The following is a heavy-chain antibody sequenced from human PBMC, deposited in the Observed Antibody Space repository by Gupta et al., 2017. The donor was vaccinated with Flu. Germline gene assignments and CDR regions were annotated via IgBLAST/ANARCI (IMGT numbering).Heavy chain of an antibody. D-gene: IGHD6-13*01. CDR2: VGAGGDRT. Sequence: TFSDYAMNWFRQAPGKGLEWVSTVGAGGDRTYYADSVMGRFTISRDNSKNTVYLQMNSLRGDDTAVYYCAKDRSGNPAIDYWGQGTLVTVS. CDR3: AKDRSGNPAIDY. CDR1: TFSDYA. J-gene: IGHJ4*02. V-gene: IGHV3-23*01.